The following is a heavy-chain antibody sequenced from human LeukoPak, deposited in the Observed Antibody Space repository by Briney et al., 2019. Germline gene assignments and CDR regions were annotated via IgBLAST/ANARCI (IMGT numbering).Heavy chain of an antibody. CDR3: ASRIVVPAAIASDY. CDR1: GGSFSGYY. Sequence: KPSETLSLTCAVYGGSFSGYYWSWIRQPPGKGLEWIGEINHSGSNNYNPSLKSRVTISVDTSKNQFSLKLSSVTAADTAVYYCASRIVVPAAIASDYWGQGTLVTVSS. J-gene: IGHJ4*02. D-gene: IGHD2-2*01. CDR2: INHSGSN. V-gene: IGHV4-34*01.